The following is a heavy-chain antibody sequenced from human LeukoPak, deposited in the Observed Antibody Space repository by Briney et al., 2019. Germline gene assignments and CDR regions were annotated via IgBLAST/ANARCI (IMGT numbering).Heavy chain of an antibody. CDR3: ARSTTVTTDYGMDV. V-gene: IGHV2-70*01. CDR2: IDWDDDK. CDR1: GFSLSTSGMC. Sequence: SGPALVKPTQTLTLTCTFSGFSLSTSGMCVSWIRQPPGKALEWLALIDWDDDKCYSTSLKTRLTISKDTSKNQVVLTMTNMDPVDTATYYCARSTTVTTDYGMDVWGQGTTVTVSS. D-gene: IGHD4-17*01. J-gene: IGHJ6*02.